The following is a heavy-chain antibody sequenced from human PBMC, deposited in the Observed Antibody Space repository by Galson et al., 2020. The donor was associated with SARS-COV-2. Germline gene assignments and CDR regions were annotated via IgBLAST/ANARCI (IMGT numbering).Heavy chain of an antibody. CDR3: ARHGASSGWYEGIDY. Sequence: GESLKISCKGSGYSFTNYWIGWVRQMPGKGLEWMGVIYPDDSHTIYSPSFRGQVTISGDKSLSTAYLHWSSLKASDTAMYYCARHGASSGWYEGIDYWGQGTLVTVSS. V-gene: IGHV5-51*01. CDR1: GYSFTNYW. J-gene: IGHJ4*02. D-gene: IGHD6-19*01. CDR2: IYPDDSHT.